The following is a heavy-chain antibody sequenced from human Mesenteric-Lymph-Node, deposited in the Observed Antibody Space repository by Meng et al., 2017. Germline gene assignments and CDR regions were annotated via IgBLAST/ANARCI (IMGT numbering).Heavy chain of an antibody. CDR1: GFTFSSYW. D-gene: IGHD3-22*01. CDR2: ISSSGSTI. V-gene: IGHV3-48*04. CDR3: ARVPDDYDSSGSIPTDY. J-gene: IGHJ4*02. Sequence: GGSLRLSCAASGFTFSSYWMHWVRQAPGKGLEWVSYISSSGSTIYYADSVKGRFTISRDNAKNSLYLQMDRLRGEDTAVYYCARVPDDYDSSGSIPTDYWGQGTLVTVSS.